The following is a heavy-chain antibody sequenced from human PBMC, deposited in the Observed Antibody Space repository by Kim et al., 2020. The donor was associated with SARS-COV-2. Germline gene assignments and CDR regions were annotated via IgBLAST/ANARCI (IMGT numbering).Heavy chain of an antibody. V-gene: IGHV3-73*01. CDR3: TSVPATTSAFCDAFDI. CDR1: GFTFSGSA. CDR2: IRSKANSYAT. Sequence: GGSLRLSCAASGFTFSGSAIHWVRQASGKGLAWVGRIRSKANSYATAYAASVRGRFSISRDDSKNTAYLQMNNLKTEDTAVYYCTSVPATTSAFCDAFDIWGRETKVTVSA. J-gene: IGHJ3*02. D-gene: IGHD1-1*01.